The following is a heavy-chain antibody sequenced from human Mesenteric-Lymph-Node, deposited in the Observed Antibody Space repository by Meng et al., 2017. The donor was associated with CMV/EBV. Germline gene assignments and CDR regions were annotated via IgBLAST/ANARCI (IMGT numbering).Heavy chain of an antibody. Sequence: GGSLRLSCAASGFTFSSYAMSWVRQAPGKGLEWLSYISTSGSTKDYADSVKGRFTISRDNAKKSLYLQLNSLRAEDTAVYYCARYTIFGVLFDYWGQGTLVTVSS. D-gene: IGHD3-3*01. CDR2: ISTSGSTK. J-gene: IGHJ4*02. CDR1: GFTFSSYA. CDR3: ARYTIFGVLFDY. V-gene: IGHV3-48*04.